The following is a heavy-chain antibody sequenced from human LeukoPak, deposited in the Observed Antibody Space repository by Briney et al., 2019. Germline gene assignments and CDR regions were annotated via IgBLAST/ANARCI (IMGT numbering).Heavy chain of an antibody. Sequence: GASVKVSCKASGYTFTSYDINWVRQATGQGLEWMGWINPNSGGTNYAQKFQGRVTMTRDTSISTAYMELSRLRSDDTAVYYCASSPPISSGYYYNYWGQGTLVTVSS. CDR1: GYTFTSYD. D-gene: IGHD3-22*01. V-gene: IGHV1-2*02. CDR2: INPNSGGT. CDR3: ASSPPISSGYYYNY. J-gene: IGHJ4*02.